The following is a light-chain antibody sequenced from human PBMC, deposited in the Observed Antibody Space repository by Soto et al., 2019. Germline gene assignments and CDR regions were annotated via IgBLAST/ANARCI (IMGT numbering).Light chain of an antibody. J-gene: IGLJ2*01. Sequence: QSVLTQPPSASGTPGQRVTISCSGSSSNIGSNYVYWYQQLPGTAPKLLIYRNNQRPSGVPDRFSGSKSGTSASLAISVLRSEDEADYYWAAWDDSLSGVVFGGGTKVXVL. CDR1: SSNIGSNY. CDR2: RNN. V-gene: IGLV1-47*01. CDR3: AAWDDSLSGVV.